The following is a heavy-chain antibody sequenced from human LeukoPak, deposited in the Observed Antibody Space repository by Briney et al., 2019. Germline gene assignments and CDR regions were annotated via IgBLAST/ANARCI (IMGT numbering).Heavy chain of an antibody. CDR3: ARYATGRNFDL. J-gene: IGHJ2*01. CDR2: IYYNGDT. Sequence: PSETLSLTCPMSGDSIGSYYWSWIRQSPGQGLVWIAYIYYNGDTNYNPSFANRVTISVDTSKKQFSLNVTSVTAADTAVYYCARYATGRNFDLWGRGTLVTVSS. V-gene: IGHV4-59*01. CDR1: GDSIGSYY. D-gene: IGHD2-2*01.